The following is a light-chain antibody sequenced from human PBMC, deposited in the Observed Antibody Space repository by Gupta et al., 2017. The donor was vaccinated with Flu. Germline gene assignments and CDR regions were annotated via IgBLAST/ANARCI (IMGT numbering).Light chain of an antibody. Sequence: QSVLTQSSSASGTPGQRVTISCSGSRSNIAVNHVSWYQQLPGTAPKLLISKNDQRPSGIPDRFSGSKSGTSASLAISGLRFEDEADYYCASWDDILSDLLFGGGTKLTVL. V-gene: IGLV1-47*01. J-gene: IGLJ2*01. CDR1: RSNIAVNH. CDR3: ASWDDILSDLL. CDR2: KND.